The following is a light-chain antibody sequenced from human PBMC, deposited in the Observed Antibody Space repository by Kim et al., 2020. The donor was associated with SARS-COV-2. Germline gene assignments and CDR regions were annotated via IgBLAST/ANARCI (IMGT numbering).Light chain of an antibody. V-gene: IGKV3-20*01. CDR3: QQYGSSPWT. Sequence: DIVLTQSPGTLSLSPGERATLSCRASQSVSSSYLAWYQKRPGQAPRLLIYGASNRATGIPDRFSGSQSGTDFTLTISRVEPEDFAVYYCQQYGSSPWTFGQGTKVEIK. J-gene: IGKJ1*01. CDR1: QSVSSSY. CDR2: GAS.